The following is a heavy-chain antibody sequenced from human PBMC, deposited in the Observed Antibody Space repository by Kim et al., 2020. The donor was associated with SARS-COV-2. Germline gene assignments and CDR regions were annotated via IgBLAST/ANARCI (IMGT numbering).Heavy chain of an antibody. CDR2: FDPEDGET. D-gene: IGHD3-9*01. V-gene: IGHV1-24*01. J-gene: IGHJ4*02. Sequence: ASVKVSCKVSGYTLTELSMHWVRQAPGKGLEWMGGFDPEDGETIYTQKFQGRVTMTEDTSTDTAYMELSSLRSEDTAVYYCATDRPLYYDILTGYPPHALWGQGTLVTDSS. CDR1: GYTLTELS. CDR3: ATDRPLYYDILTGYPPHAL.